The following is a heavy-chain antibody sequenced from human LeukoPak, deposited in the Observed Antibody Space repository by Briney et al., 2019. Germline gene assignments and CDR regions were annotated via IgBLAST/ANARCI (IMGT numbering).Heavy chain of an antibody. CDR3: AVSARVERVWHYFNY. D-gene: IGHD6-6*01. CDR1: GFTVSSTY. J-gene: IGHJ4*02. Sequence: GGSLRLSCAASGFTVSSTYMSWVRQAPGKGLEWVSVIDTGGYTYYADSVKGRFTISRDNSKNTLFLQMNSLRAEDTAVYYCAVSARVERVWHYFNYWGQGTLVTVSS. V-gene: IGHV3-66*01. CDR2: IDTGGYT.